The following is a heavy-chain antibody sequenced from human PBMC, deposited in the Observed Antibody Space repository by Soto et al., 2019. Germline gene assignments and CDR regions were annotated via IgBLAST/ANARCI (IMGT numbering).Heavy chain of an antibody. V-gene: IGHV3-30*18. CDR1: GFTFSSSA. CDR2: ISSDGSDK. Sequence: QVPLGESGGGVVQPATSLRLSWAASGFTFSSSAMHWVRQAPGKGLEWVAIISSDGSDKHYGDSLEGRFTISRDNSKNTLSLQMNSLRPDDTAIYYCAKDNPTLAYWGQGPLVTVS. J-gene: IGHJ4*02. CDR3: AKDNPTLAY.